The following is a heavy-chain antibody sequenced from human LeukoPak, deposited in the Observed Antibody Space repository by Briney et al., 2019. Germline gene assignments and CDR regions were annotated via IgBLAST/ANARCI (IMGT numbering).Heavy chain of an antibody. D-gene: IGHD3-10*01. CDR1: GFTFSSYW. J-gene: IGHJ4*02. CDR3: ARDLDYYGSGSLCDY. Sequence: GGSLRLSCAASGFTFSSYWMSWVRQAPGKGLEWVANIKQDGSEKYYVDSVKGRFTISRDNAKNSLYLQMNSLRAEDTAVYYCARDLDYYGSGSLCDYWGQGTLVTVSS. CDR2: IKQDGSEK. V-gene: IGHV3-7*01.